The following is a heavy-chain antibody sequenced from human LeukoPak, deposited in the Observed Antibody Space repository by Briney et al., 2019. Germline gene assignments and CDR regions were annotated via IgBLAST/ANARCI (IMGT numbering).Heavy chain of an antibody. D-gene: IGHD3-3*01. CDR2: ISGSDTAT. Sequence: PGGSLRLSCAASGFTFSSYAMSWVRQAPGRGLEWVSGISGSDTATYYADSVKGRFTISRDYSKNTLYLQMNSLGAEDTAVYYCAKGSLYDFWSGYSYYFDYWGQGTLVTVSS. V-gene: IGHV3-23*01. CDR1: GFTFSSYA. CDR3: AKGSLYDFWSGYSYYFDY. J-gene: IGHJ4*02.